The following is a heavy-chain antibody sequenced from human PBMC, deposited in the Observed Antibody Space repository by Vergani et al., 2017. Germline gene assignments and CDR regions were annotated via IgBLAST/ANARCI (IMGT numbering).Heavy chain of an antibody. V-gene: IGHV3-43D*03. D-gene: IGHD3-10*01. J-gene: IGHJ4*02. CDR2: ISWDGGST. CDR3: ATYYGSGSYYNPYTPFDY. Sequence: VQLVESGGGLVQPGGSLRLSCAASGFTVSSNYMSWVRQAPGKGLEWVSLISWDGGSTYYADSVKGRFTISRDNSKNSLYLQMNSLRAEDTALYYCATYYGSGSYYNPYTPFDYWGQGTLVTVSS. CDR1: GFTVSSNY.